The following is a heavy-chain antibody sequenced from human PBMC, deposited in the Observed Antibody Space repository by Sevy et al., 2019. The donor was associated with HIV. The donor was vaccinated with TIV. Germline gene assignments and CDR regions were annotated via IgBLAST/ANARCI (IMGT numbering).Heavy chain of an antibody. CDR3: ANRAGPIFDN. Sequence: GGSLRLSCVVSGFTFSNYYMSWVRQAPGKGLEWVSVISDSGGYTSYTDSVKGRFTISIDNSKNTLYLQMNSLRVEDTAIYYCANRAGPIFDNWGQGTLVTVSS. CDR2: ISDSGGYT. D-gene: IGHD6-19*01. CDR1: GFTFSNYY. J-gene: IGHJ4*02. V-gene: IGHV3-23*01.